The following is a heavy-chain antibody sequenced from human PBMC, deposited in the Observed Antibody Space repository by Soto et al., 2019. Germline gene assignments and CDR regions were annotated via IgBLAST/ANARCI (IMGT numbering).Heavy chain of an antibody. J-gene: IGHJ4*02. Sequence: GGSLRLSCAASGFTFSSYSMNWVRQAPGKGLEWVSYISSSSSTIYYADSVKGRFTISRDNAKNSLYLQMNSLRAEDTAVYYCAREAAAGNLDYWGQGTLVTVSS. CDR1: GFTFSSYS. CDR3: AREAAAGNLDY. V-gene: IGHV3-48*01. D-gene: IGHD6-13*01. CDR2: ISSSSSTI.